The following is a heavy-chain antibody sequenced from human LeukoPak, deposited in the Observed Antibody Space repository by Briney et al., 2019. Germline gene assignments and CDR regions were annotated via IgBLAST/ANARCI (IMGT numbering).Heavy chain of an antibody. CDR1: GGSISSSSYY. D-gene: IGHD5-18*01. CDR2: LYYSGST. CDR3: AREGDNYGNWFDP. Sequence: SETLSLTCTVSGGSISSSSYYWGWIRQPPGKGLEWIGSLYYSGSTNYNPSLKSRVTISLDTSKNQFSLKLSSVTAADTAVYYCAREGDNYGNWFDPWGQGTLVTVSS. J-gene: IGHJ5*02. V-gene: IGHV4-39*07.